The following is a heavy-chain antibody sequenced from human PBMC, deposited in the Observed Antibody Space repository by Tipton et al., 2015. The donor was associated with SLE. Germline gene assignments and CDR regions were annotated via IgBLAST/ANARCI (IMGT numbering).Heavy chain of an antibody. Sequence: TLSFTCTVSGGSISSGSYYWSWIRQPAGKGLEWIGRIYYSGSTNYNPSLKSRVTISVDTSKNQFSLRLSSVTAADTAVYYCARHGIPRWYFDLWGRGTLATVSS. CDR3: ARHGIPRWYFDL. CDR2: IYYSGST. J-gene: IGHJ2*01. V-gene: IGHV4-61*02. CDR1: GGSISSGSYY.